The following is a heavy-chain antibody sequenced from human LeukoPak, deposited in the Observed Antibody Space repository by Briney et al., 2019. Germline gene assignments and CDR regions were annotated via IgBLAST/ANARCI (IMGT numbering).Heavy chain of an antibody. Sequence: ASVKVSCKASGYIFTNYYMHWVRQAPGQGLEWMGIINPSDGKTSYAQKFQGRVTMTRDTSTSTVYMELSSLRSEDTAVYYCAREIGPRQLHLWGSAFDYWGQGTLVTVSS. V-gene: IGHV1-46*01. D-gene: IGHD5-18*01. CDR2: INPSDGKT. CDR3: AREIGPRQLHLWGSAFDY. CDR1: GYIFTNYY. J-gene: IGHJ4*02.